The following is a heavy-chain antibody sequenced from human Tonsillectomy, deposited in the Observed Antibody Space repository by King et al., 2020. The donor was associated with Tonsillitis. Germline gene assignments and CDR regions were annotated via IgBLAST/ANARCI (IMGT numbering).Heavy chain of an antibody. J-gene: IGHJ3*02. CDR3: GREYWGAFDI. D-gene: IGHD2-8*02. CDR1: GFTFSDYY. Sequence: VQLVESGGGLVKPGGSLRVSCAASGFTFSDYYMSWIRQAPGKGLEWISVINPSGTNTNYLDSVRGRLTISRDNAKNSMFLLMNSLRAEDTGVYYCGREYWGAFDIWGQGTVVTVSS. V-gene: IGHV3-11*06. CDR2: INPSGTNT.